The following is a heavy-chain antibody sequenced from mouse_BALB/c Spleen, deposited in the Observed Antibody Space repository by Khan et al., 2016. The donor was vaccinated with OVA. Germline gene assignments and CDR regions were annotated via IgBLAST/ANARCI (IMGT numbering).Heavy chain of an antibody. D-gene: IGHD2-12*01. Sequence: QIQLVQSGPELKKPGETVKISCKASGYTFTNYGMNWVKQSPGKALKWMGWINTYTGEPTYADDFKGRFAFSLETSASTAYLQINNLTNEDTATYFCARPPDFSYTLAYGGQGTSVSVSS. J-gene: IGHJ4*01. CDR3: ARPPDFSYTLAY. V-gene: IGHV9-3-1*01. CDR2: INTYTGEP. CDR1: GYTFTNYG.